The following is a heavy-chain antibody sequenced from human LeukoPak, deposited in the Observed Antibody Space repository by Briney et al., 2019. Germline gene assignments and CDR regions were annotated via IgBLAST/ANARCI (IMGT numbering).Heavy chain of an antibody. Sequence: SETLSLTCTVSGGSITSGSYHWGWIRQSPGKGLEWIGNTYYTGSAYYRPSLQSRLSISVHTSKKELSLKLTSVPAADTAVYYCAREPRITMVRGVIIKNYWRQGTLVTVSS. CDR3: AREPRITMVRGVIIKNY. J-gene: IGHJ4*02. CDR1: GGSITSGSYH. V-gene: IGHV4-39*02. CDR2: TYYTGSA. D-gene: IGHD3-10*01.